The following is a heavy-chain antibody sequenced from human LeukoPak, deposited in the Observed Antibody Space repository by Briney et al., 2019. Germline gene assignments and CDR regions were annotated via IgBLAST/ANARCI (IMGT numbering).Heavy chain of an antibody. Sequence: ASVKVSCKASGYTFTSYDINWVRQATGQGLEWMGWMNPNSGNTGYAQKFQGRVTMTRNTSISTAYMELSSLRSEDTAVYYCARGLWLVAYNWFDSWGQGTLVTVSS. CDR3: ARGLWLVAYNWFDS. CDR1: GYTFTSYD. D-gene: IGHD5-12*01. J-gene: IGHJ5*01. V-gene: IGHV1-8*01. CDR2: MNPNSGNT.